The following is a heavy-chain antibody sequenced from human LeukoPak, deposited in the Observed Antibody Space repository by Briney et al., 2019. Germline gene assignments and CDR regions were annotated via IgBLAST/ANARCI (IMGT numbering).Heavy chain of an antibody. CDR2: IYHSGST. D-gene: IGHD2-2*01. CDR1: GYSISSGYY. CDR3: ATPGYCSSTSCYFDAFDI. Sequence: SETLSLTCTVSGYSISSGYYWGWIRQPPGKGLEWIGSIYHSGSTYYNPSLKSRVTISVDTSKNQFSLKLSSVTAADTAVYYCATPGYCSSTSCYFDAFDIWGQGTMVTVSS. J-gene: IGHJ3*02. V-gene: IGHV4-38-2*02.